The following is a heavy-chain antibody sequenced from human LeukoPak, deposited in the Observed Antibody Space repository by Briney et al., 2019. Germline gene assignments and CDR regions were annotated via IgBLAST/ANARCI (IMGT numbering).Heavy chain of an antibody. CDR3: AKLVGATRHFDY. CDR2: IYPGDADT. J-gene: IGHJ4*02. Sequence: GEALKISCKGSGYSFTSCWIGWVRQMPGKGLEWRGIIYPGDADTRYSPSFQGQVTISADKSISTAYLEWSSLKASDTAMYYCAKLVGATRHFDYWGQGTLVTVSS. D-gene: IGHD1-26*01. CDR1: GYSFTSCW. V-gene: IGHV5-51*01.